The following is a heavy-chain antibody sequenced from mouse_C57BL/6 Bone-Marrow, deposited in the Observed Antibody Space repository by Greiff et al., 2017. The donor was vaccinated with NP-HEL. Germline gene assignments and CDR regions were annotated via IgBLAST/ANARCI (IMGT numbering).Heavy chain of an antibody. CDR3: AFSGYGNYRFAY. V-gene: IGHV8-12*01. D-gene: IGHD2-1*01. CDR2: IYWDDDK. Sequence: QVTLKVCGPGILQSSQTLSLTCSFSGFSLSTSGMGVSWIRQPSGKGLEWLAHIYWDDDKRYNPSLKSRLTISKDTSRNQVFLKITSVDTADTATYYCAFSGYGNYRFAYWGQGTLVTVSA. J-gene: IGHJ3*01. CDR1: GFSLSTSGMG.